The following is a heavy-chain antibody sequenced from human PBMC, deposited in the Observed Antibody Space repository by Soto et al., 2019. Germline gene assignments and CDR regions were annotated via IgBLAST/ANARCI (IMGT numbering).Heavy chain of an antibody. CDR2: IIPIFGTP. V-gene: IGHV1-69*06. CDR3: AGRCDGTNCLAHFDY. D-gene: IGHD2-2*01. CDR1: GGTFNNYV. J-gene: IGHJ4*02. Sequence: GASVKVSCKASGGTFNNYVINWVRQAPGQGLEWMAGIIPIFGTPNYAQKFQGRVTITADKSTSTAYMELNGLRSEDTAVYYCAGRCDGTNCLAHFDYWGQGTMVTVS.